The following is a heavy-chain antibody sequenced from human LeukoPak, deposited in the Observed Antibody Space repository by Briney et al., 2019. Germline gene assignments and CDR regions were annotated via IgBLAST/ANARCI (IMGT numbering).Heavy chain of an antibody. CDR1: GFTFDDYA. CDR3: AKGTSLYYYYGMDV. CDR2: ISWNSGSI. D-gene: IGHD2-2*01. V-gene: IGHV3-9*01. Sequence: QPGGSLRLSCAASGFTFDDYAMHWVRQAPGKGLEWVSGISWNSGSIGYADSVKGRFTISRDNAKNSLYLQMNSLRAEDTALYYCAKGTSLYYYYGMDVWGQGTTVTVSS. J-gene: IGHJ6*02.